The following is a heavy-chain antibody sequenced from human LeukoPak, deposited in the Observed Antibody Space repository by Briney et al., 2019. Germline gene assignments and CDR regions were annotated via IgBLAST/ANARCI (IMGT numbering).Heavy chain of an antibody. V-gene: IGHV3-74*01. CDR1: GFTFSSYY. Sequence: GGSLRLSCAASGFTFSSYYMHWVRQALGKGLVWVSHINGDGSTTDYADSVKGRFTISRDNAKNTLYLQMNSLRAEDTAVYYCAKYGDYRYLYGMDVWGQGTTVTVSS. CDR3: AKYGDYRYLYGMDV. D-gene: IGHD4-17*01. CDR2: INGDGSTT. J-gene: IGHJ6*02.